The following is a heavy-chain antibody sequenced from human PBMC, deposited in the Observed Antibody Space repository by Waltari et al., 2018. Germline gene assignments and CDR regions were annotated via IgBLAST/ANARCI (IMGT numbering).Heavy chain of an antibody. D-gene: IGHD3-3*01. Sequence: QVQLQESGPGLVKPSETLSLTCTVSGGSISSYYWSWIRQPPGKGLEWIGYIYYSGRTNYNPSLKSRVTISVDTSKNQFSLKLSSVTAADTAVYYCARDRYYDFWSGYYTPSGYYGMDVWGQGTTVTVSS. CDR3: ARDRYYDFWSGYYTPSGYYGMDV. J-gene: IGHJ6*02. V-gene: IGHV4-59*01. CDR2: IYYSGRT. CDR1: GGSISSYY.